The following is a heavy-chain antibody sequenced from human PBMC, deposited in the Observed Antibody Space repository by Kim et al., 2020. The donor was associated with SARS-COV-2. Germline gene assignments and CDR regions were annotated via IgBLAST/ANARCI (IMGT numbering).Heavy chain of an antibody. J-gene: IGHJ4*02. D-gene: IGHD2-15*01. CDR2: T. Sequence: TNYADSVKGRFTISRDNAKNTLYLQMSSLRVEDTAVYYCTREYFGGFDNWGQGTLVTVSS. V-gene: IGHV3-74*01. CDR3: TREYFGGFDN.